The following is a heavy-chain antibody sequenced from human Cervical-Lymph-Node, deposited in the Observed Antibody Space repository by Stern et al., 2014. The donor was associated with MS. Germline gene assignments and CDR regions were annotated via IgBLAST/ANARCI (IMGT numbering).Heavy chain of an antibody. V-gene: IGHV4-31*03. CDR2: LYYSGST. D-gene: IGHD3-3*01. CDR3: ARVSYDFWSGYFPFDY. J-gene: IGHJ4*02. CDR1: GGSISRGGYY. Sequence: QVQLQESGPGLVKPSQTLSLTCTVSGGSISRGGYYWSWIRQHPGKGLEWIGYLYYSGSTYYNPSLKSRVTISVDTSKNQFSLKLSSVTAADTAVYYCARVSYDFWSGYFPFDYWGQGTLVTVSS.